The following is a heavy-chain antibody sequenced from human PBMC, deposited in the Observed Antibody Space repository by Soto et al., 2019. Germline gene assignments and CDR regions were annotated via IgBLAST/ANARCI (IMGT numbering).Heavy chain of an antibody. J-gene: IGHJ4*02. D-gene: IGHD5-18*01. CDR2: IYYSGST. V-gene: IGHV4-59*08. CDR1: GGSISNYY. CDR3: ARHRYSYGVYYFDY. Sequence: SETLSLTCIVSGGSISNYYWSWIRQPPGRGLEWIGYIYYSGSTNYNPSLTSRVTISVDTSKNQFSLKLSSVTAADTAVYYCARHRYSYGVYYFDYWGQGTLVT.